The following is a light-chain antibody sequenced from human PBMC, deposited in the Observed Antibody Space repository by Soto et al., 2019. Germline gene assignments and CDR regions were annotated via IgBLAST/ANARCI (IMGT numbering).Light chain of an antibody. Sequence: DIVLTESPVTLSLSPGEGAALSCRASESLSSNSLAWYQHQPGQAPRLLIYGASSKATGIPDRFHGSGSGTEFTLTISRLEPEDFAVYYCQQYGNSPITFGQGTRLEIK. CDR2: GAS. CDR3: QQYGNSPIT. J-gene: IGKJ5*01. V-gene: IGKV3-20*01. CDR1: ESLSSNS.